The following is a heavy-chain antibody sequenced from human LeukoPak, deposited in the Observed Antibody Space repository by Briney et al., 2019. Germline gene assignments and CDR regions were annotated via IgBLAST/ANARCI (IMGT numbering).Heavy chain of an antibody. V-gene: IGHV3-21*01. J-gene: IGHJ3*02. CDR2: ISSSSSYI. D-gene: IGHD3-22*01. Sequence: GGSLRLSCAASGFTFSSYTMNWVRQAPGKGLEWVSSISSSSSYIYYADSVKGRFTISRDNAKNSLYLQMNSLRAEDTAVYYCARDHFWYYYDSSGPHDAFDIWGQGTMVTVSS. CDR3: ARDHFWYYYDSSGPHDAFDI. CDR1: GFTFSSYT.